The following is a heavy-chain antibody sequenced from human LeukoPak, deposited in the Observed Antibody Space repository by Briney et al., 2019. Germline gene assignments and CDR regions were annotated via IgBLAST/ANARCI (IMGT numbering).Heavy chain of an antibody. CDR2: IDPSDSYT. V-gene: IGHV5-10-1*01. Sequence: GASLKISCKGSGSSFTDYWISWVRQMPGKGLEWMGRIDPSDSYTNYSPPFRGHVTISSDMSISTSYLQWSSLEASDTAIYYCARTRSGGYYNPYYFDYWGQGSLVTVSS. CDR3: ARTRSGGYYNPYYFDY. CDR1: GSSFTDYW. D-gene: IGHD3-10*01. J-gene: IGHJ4*02.